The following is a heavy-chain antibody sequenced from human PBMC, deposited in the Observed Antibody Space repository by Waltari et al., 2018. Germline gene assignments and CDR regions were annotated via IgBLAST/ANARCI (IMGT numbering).Heavy chain of an antibody. CDR2: IYYSGST. J-gene: IGHJ4*02. D-gene: IGHD2-21*01. CDR3: ARSGEEGVVVIAFDY. Sequence: QLQLQESGPGLVKPSETLSLTCTVSGGSISSSSYYWGWIRQPPGKGLEWIGSIYYSGSTYYHPSLKSRVTISVDTSKNQFSRKLSSVTAADTAVYYCARSGEEGVVVIAFDYWGQGTLVTVSS. V-gene: IGHV4-39*07. CDR1: GGSISSSSYY.